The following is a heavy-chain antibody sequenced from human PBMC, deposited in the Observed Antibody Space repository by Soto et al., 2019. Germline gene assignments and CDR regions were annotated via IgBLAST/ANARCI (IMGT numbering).Heavy chain of an antibody. Sequence: QVQLVESGGGVVQPGRSLRLSCAASGFTFSSYGMHWVRQAPGKGLEWVAVIWYDGSNKYYADTVKGRFTISRDNSKNTLYLQMNSLRAEDTAVYYCAREDSRSSADAFDIWGQGTMVTVSS. CDR2: IWYDGSNK. CDR3: AREDSRSSADAFDI. D-gene: IGHD3-22*01. J-gene: IGHJ3*02. V-gene: IGHV3-33*01. CDR1: GFTFSSYG.